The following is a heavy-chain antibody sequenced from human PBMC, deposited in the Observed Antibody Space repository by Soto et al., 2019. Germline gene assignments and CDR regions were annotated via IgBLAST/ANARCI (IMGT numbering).Heavy chain of an antibody. V-gene: IGHV3-30-3*01. D-gene: IGHD6-13*01. CDR2: ISYDGSNK. CDR3: ARGRIAAAGGGLYYYGMDV. J-gene: IGHJ6*02. Sequence: PGGSLRLSCAASGFTFSSYAMHWVRQAPGKGLEWVAVISYDGSNKYYADSVKGRFTISRDNSKNTLYLQMNGLRAEDTAVYYCARGRIAAAGGGLYYYGMDVWGQGTTVTVSS. CDR1: GFTFSSYA.